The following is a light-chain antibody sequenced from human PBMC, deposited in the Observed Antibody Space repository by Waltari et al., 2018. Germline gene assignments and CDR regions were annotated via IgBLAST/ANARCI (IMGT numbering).Light chain of an antibody. Sequence: DIQMTQSPSSVSASVGDRVSITCRASEGIGNWLAWYQHKPGKAPELLIYAASSLQSGVPSRFSGSGSWTDFTLTISSLQPEDFATYYCQQANTFPLTFGGGTKLEIK. J-gene: IGKJ4*01. CDR3: QQANTFPLT. CDR2: AAS. CDR1: EGIGNW. V-gene: IGKV1-12*01.